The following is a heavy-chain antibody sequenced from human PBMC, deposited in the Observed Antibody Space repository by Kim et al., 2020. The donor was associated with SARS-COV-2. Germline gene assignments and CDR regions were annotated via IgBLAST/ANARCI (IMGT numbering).Heavy chain of an antibody. CDR1: GFTFSSYA. D-gene: IGHD3-9*01. V-gene: IGHV3-23*01. Sequence: GGSLRLSCAASGFTFSSYAMSWVRQAPGKGLEWVSSTSPSGDSTYYADSVKGRFTMSRDNSKDTLYLQLNSLRAEDTAVYFCAKTLTGYFLSWGQGTLVTVSS. CDR2: TSPSGDST. J-gene: IGHJ5*02. CDR3: AKTLTGYFLS.